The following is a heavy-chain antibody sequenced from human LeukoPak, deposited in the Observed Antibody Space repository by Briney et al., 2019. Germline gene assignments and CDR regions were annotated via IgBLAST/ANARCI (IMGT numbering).Heavy chain of an antibody. D-gene: IGHD3-10*02. Sequence: GGSLRLSCAASGFTVSSNYMSWVRQAPGKGLEWVSYISSSGSTIYYAGSVKGRFTISRDNAKNSLYLQMNSLRAEDTAVYYCAELGITMIGGAWGKGTTVTISS. CDR2: ISSSGSTI. CDR3: AELGITMIGGA. CDR1: GFTVSSNY. V-gene: IGHV3-11*04. J-gene: IGHJ6*03.